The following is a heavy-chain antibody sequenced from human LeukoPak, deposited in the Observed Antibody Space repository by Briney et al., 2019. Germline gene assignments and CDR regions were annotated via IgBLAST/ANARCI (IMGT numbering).Heavy chain of an antibody. CDR2: IYYSGST. CDR3: ARSSIVVVPAAMPGAFDI. V-gene: IGHV4-39*01. Sequence: KPSETLSLTCTVSGGSITTSSYYWGWIRQPPGKGLEWIGIIYYSGSTYYNPSLKGRVTISVDTSKNQFSLKLSSVTAADTAVYYCARSSIVVVPAAMPGAFDIWGQGTMVTVSS. D-gene: IGHD2-2*01. J-gene: IGHJ3*02. CDR1: GGSITTSSYY.